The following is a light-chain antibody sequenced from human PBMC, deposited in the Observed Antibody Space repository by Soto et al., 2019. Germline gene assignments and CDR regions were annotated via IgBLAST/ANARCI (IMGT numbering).Light chain of an antibody. CDR1: SSDVGSYNL. J-gene: IGLJ1*01. V-gene: IGLV2-23*01. CDR2: EGS. CDR3: CSYAGSSTYV. Sequence: QSVLTQPASVSGSPGQSITISCTGTSSDVGSYNLVSWYQQHPGEAPKLMIYEGSKRPSGVSNRFSGSKSGNTASLTISGLQADDEADYYCCSYAGSSTYVFGTGTKVTVL.